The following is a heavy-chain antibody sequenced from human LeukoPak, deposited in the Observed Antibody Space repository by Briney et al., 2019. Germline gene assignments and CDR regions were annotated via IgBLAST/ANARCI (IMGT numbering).Heavy chain of an antibody. Sequence: SETLSLTCTVSVGSMRSYYWSWIRQPPGKGLEWIACISYSGSTKYNPSLRSRVTISVDTSKNQLSLKLSSVTAADTAVYYCAREPGFDSSGYLNWFDPWGQGTLVTVSS. CDR2: ISYSGST. D-gene: IGHD3-22*01. V-gene: IGHV4-59*01. CDR1: VGSMRSYY. CDR3: AREPGFDSSGYLNWFDP. J-gene: IGHJ5*02.